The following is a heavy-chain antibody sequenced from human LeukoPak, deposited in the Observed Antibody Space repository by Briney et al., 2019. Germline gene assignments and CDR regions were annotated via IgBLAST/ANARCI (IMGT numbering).Heavy chain of an antibody. CDR3: AKDDGSGSSSDY. Sequence: GGSLRLSCAASGFTFGSYAMHWVRQAPGKGLEWVAVISYDGSNKYYADSVKGRFTISRDNSKNTLYLQMNSLRAEDTAVYYCAKDDGSGSSSDYWGQGTLVTVSS. V-gene: IGHV3-30*04. CDR2: ISYDGSNK. CDR1: GFTFGSYA. J-gene: IGHJ4*02. D-gene: IGHD3-10*01.